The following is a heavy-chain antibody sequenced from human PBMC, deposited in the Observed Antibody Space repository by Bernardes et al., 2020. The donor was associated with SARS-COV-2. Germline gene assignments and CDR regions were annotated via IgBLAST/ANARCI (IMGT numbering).Heavy chain of an antibody. CDR2: INYTGNT. V-gene: IGHV4-34*10. CDR1: GGSFSGYY. D-gene: IGHD6-25*01. J-gene: IGHJ6*02. CDR3: AAEPYTSGWSYGMDV. Sequence: SETLSLTCAVYGGSFSGYYWNWIRQPPGKGLQWIGEINYTGNTNYNPSLKSRVTMSVDMSTSTAYMELNSLRSDDTAVYYCAAEPYTSGWSYGMDVWGQGTTVTVSS.